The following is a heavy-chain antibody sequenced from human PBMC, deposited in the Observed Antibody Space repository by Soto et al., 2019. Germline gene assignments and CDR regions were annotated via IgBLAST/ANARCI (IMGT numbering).Heavy chain of an antibody. CDR2: IIPMLGMT. J-gene: IGHJ2*01. V-gene: IGHV1-69*02. CDR1: GDTFSSST. Sequence: QGQLVQSGAEVKRPGSSVKVSCKAPGDTFSSSTVSWVRRAPGQGLEWVGKIIPMLGMTNYAQNFQGRATITAAMTTNTAHLELLRLTSEDTAVYYCAIQLGPTAFDLWGRGTLVSVSS. CDR3: AIQLGPTAFDL. D-gene: IGHD4-4*01.